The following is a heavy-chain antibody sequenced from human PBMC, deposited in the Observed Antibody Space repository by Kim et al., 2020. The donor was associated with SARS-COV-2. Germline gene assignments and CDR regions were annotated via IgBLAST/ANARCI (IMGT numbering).Heavy chain of an antibody. Sequence: GGSLRLSCAASGFTFSTYAMSWVRQAPGKGLEWVSTIYSAGTGTYHADSVKGRFTISRDNSQNTLFLQMNSLRAEDTAAYYCAKGSARYINDRVDHWGQG. CDR3: AKGSARYINDRVDH. V-gene: IGHV3-23*03. CDR2: IYSAGTGT. CDR1: GFTFSTYA. J-gene: IGHJ4*02. D-gene: IGHD3-10*01.